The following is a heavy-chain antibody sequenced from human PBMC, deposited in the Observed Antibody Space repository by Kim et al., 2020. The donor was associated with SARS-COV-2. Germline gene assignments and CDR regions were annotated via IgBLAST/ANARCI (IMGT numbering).Heavy chain of an antibody. D-gene: IGHD6-13*01. V-gene: IGHV3-30*18. CDR3: AKDRSSSWYYYYGMDV. CDR1: GFTFSSYG. J-gene: IGHJ6*02. Sequence: GGSLRLSCAASGFTFSSYGMHWVRQAPGKGLEWVAVISYDGSNKYYADSVKGRFTISRDNSKNTLYLQMNRLRAEDTAVYYCAKDRSSSWYYYYGMDVWGQGTTVTVSS. CDR2: ISYDGSNK.